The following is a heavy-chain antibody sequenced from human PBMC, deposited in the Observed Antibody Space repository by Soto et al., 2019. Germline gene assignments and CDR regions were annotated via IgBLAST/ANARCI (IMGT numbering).Heavy chain of an antibody. Sequence: QITLKESGPTLAKPTQPLTLTCTFSGFSLNTDGLGVGCIRQPPGKAREWLALIYWDDDKGYSPALKSRLTLTNDTSQNQVVLTITKLYPVDTATYYFARRAGFAKLSFDYCGQGTLVTVSS. V-gene: IGHV2-5*02. CDR1: GFSLNTDGLG. J-gene: IGHJ4*02. CDR3: ARRAGFAKLSFDY. D-gene: IGHD6-19*01. CDR2: IYWDDDK.